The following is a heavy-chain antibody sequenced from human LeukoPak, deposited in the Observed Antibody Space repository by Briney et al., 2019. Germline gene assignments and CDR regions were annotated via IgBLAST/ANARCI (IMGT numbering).Heavy chain of an antibody. CDR1: GRSISSSSYY. J-gene: IGHJ4*02. Sequence: SETLSLTCTISGRSISSSSYYWGCIRQPPGNGLEWIGSIYYSGSTYYNPSLKSRVTISVDTSKNQFSLTLSSVTAADTAVYYCARRYRGYYFDYWGQGTLVTVSS. CDR2: IYYSGST. D-gene: IGHD5-18*01. V-gene: IGHV4-39*01. CDR3: ARRYRGYYFDY.